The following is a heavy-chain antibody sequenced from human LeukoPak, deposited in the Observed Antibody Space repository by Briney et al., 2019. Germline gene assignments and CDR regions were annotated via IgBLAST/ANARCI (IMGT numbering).Heavy chain of an antibody. CDR3: AKDPEYYDSSGYYSENDY. D-gene: IGHD3-22*01. Sequence: GFTXSSXXXSWVRQAPGKXXXXXSAXSGSGGRTYYADYVKGRFTISRDNSKNTLYLQMNSLRAEDTAVYYCAKDPEYYDSSGYYSENDYWGQGTLVTVSS. V-gene: IGHV3-23*01. J-gene: IGHJ4*02. CDR1: GFTXSSXX. CDR2: XSGSGGRT.